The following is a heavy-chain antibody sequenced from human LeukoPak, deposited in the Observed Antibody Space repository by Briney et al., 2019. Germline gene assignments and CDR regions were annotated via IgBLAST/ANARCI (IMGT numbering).Heavy chain of an antibody. D-gene: IGHD1-1*01. CDR1: GFSLSTSGMC. Sequence: SGPTLVNPTQTLTLTCTFSGFSLSTSGMCVSWIRQPPGKALEWLARIDWDDDKYYSTSLKTRLTISKDTSKNQVVLTMTNMDPVDTATYYCARIRTSEGYFDYWGQGTLATVSS. V-gene: IGHV2-70*11. J-gene: IGHJ4*02. CDR2: IDWDDDK. CDR3: ARIRTSEGYFDY.